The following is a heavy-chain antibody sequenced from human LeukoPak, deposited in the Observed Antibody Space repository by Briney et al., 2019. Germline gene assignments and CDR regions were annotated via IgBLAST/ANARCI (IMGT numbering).Heavy chain of an antibody. V-gene: IGHV4-30-2*02. J-gene: IGHJ6*03. CDR3: ARTGYCSSTSCYTASRPYYYYYMDV. Sequence: PSETLSLTCTVSGYAIISGGFSWNWIRQPPGKGLEWIGCIYDRGPAHYNPSLKSRVTISVDTSKNQFSLKLSSVTAADTAVYYCARTGYCSSTSCYTASRPYYYYYMDVWGKGTTVTVSS. CDR2: IYDRGPA. CDR1: GYAIISGGFS. D-gene: IGHD2-2*02.